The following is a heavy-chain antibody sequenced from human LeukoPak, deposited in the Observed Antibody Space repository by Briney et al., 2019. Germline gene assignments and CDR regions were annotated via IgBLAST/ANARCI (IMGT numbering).Heavy chain of an antibody. CDR2: ISGSGVAT. J-gene: IGHJ4*02. CDR1: GFTFNNYA. D-gene: IGHD1-26*01. Sequence: GGALRLSCAASGFTFNNYAMTWVPHAPGKGLQWVSTISGSGVATYYADSVKSRFTISRDNSKNTLYVEMNSLRAEDTAVYYCASTIVGTTPAVDYWGQGTLVTVSS. V-gene: IGHV3-23*01. CDR3: ASTIVGTTPAVDY.